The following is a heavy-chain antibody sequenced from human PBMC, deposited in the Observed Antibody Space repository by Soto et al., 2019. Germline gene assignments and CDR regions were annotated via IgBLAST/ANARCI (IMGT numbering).Heavy chain of an antibody. CDR3: ARGPHKYSGSHQSWFDP. J-gene: IGHJ5*02. V-gene: IGHV4-59*01. CDR1: GGSISSYY. Sequence: PSETLSLTCTVSGGSISSYYWSWIRQPPGKGLEWIGYIYYSGSTNYNPSLKSRVTISVDTSKNQFSLKLSSVTAADTAVYYCARGPHKYSGSHQSWFDPWAQGSLVTVSA. D-gene: IGHD1-26*01. CDR2: IYYSGST.